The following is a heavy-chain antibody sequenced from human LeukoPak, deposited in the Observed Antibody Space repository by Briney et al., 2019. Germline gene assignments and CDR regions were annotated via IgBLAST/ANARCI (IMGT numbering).Heavy chain of an antibody. CDR1: GGSISSSSYY. J-gene: IGHJ4*02. Sequence: SETLSLTCSVSGGSISSSSYYWGWIRQPPGEGLEWIGSIYYSGSTYYNPSLKSRVTISVDTSKNQFSLKLSSVTAADTAVYHCARNRVRFFDYWGQGTLVTVSS. CDR3: ARNRVRFFDY. D-gene: IGHD4-17*01. CDR2: IYYSGST. V-gene: IGHV4-39*01.